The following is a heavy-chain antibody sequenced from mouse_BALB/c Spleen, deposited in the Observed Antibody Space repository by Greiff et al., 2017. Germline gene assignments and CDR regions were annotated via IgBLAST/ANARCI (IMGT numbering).Heavy chain of an antibody. CDR3: ARQDYYGSRDCAMDD. CDR2: ISSGGSYT. D-gene: IGHD1-1*01. J-gene: IGHJ4*01. Sequence: EVQLVESGGDLVKPGGSLKLSCAASGFTFSSYGMSWVRQTPDKRLEWVATISSGGSYTYYPDSVKGRFTISRDNAKNTLYLQLSSLKSEDTAMYYCARQDYYGSRDCAMDDWGQGTSVTVSS. CDR1: GFTFSSYG. V-gene: IGHV5-6*01.